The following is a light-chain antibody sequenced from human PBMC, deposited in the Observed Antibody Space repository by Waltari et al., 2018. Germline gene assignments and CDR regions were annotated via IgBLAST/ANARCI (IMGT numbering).Light chain of an antibody. CDR3: QQFNSYPYT. J-gene: IGKJ2*01. CDR2: DAS. Sequence: AIQLTQSPSSLSASVGDRVIVTCRASQCISNSLAWYQQRSGRAPKLLIYDASNLQSGVPLRFSGSGSGTDFTLTISSLQPDDFATYYCQQFNSYPYTFGQGTRLEI. V-gene: IGKV1-13*02. CDR1: QCISNS.